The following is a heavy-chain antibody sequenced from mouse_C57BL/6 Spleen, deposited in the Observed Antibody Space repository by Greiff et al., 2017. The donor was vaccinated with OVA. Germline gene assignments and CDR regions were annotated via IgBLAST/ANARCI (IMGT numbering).Heavy chain of an antibody. J-gene: IGHJ2*01. V-gene: IGHV1-55*01. CDR1: GYTFTSYW. CDR3: AKGSGAHYGLNWDGGFDY. CDR2: IYPGSGST. Sequence: QVQLQQPGAELVKPGASVKMSCKASGYTFTSYWITWVKQRPGQGLEWIGDIYPGSGSTNYNAKFKSKATLTVDTSSSTAYMQLSSLTSEDSAVYYGAKGSGAHYGLNWDGGFDYWGQGTTLTVSS. D-gene: IGHD4-1*01.